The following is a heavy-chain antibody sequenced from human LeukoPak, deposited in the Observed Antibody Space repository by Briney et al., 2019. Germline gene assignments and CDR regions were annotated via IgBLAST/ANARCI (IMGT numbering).Heavy chain of an antibody. CDR3: ARGMRPYFDY. CDR2: ISAYNADT. D-gene: IGHD3-16*01. Sequence: ASVNVSFKATGCNFTNYGLTWVRQATGQGLEWMGWISAYNADTNYAQKLQGRASITTDPSTSSAYLVLRTLRSGDPAVHCCARGMRPYFDYWGQGTLVTVSS. V-gene: IGHV1-18*01. CDR1: GCNFTNYG. J-gene: IGHJ4*02.